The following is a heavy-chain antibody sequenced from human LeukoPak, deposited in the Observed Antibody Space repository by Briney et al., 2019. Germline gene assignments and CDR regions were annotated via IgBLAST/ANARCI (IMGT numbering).Heavy chain of an antibody. V-gene: IGHV3-74*01. CDR1: GFTFSRYW. CDR2: IDEYGTTI. Sequence: GGSLRLSCAASGFTFSRYWTHWVRQAPGKGLVWVSRIDEYGTTINYADSVKGRFTISRNNAGDTLFLQMNSLRAEDTGVYYCATDLSGRQDYWGQGTLVTVSS. D-gene: IGHD5-12*01. CDR3: ATDLSGRQDY. J-gene: IGHJ4*02.